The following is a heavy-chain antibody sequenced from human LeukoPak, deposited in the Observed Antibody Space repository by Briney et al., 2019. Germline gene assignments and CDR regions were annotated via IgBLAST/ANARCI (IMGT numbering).Heavy chain of an antibody. D-gene: IGHD3-3*01. CDR3: ASLYYDFWSAYYFDY. Sequence: GGSLRLSCAAPGFTFSSYWMRWVRQAPGKGLEGVANIKQDGSEKYYVDSVKGRFTISRDNAKNSLYLQMNSLRAEDTAVYYCASLYYDFWSAYYFDYWGQGTLVTVSS. CDR2: IKQDGSEK. CDR1: GFTFSSYW. J-gene: IGHJ4*02. V-gene: IGHV3-7*01.